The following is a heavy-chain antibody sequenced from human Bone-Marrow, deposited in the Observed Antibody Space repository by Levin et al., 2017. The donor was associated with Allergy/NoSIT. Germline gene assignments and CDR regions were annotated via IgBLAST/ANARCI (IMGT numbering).Heavy chain of an antibody. CDR2: IYYSGST. V-gene: IGHV4-30-4*01. J-gene: IGHJ4*02. D-gene: IGHD3-3*01. Sequence: ASETLSLTCTVSGGSISSGDYYWSWIRQPPGKGLEWIGYIYYSGSTYYNPSLKSRVTISVDTSKNQFSLKLSSVTAADTAVYYCAREVFGVVIDYWGQGTLVTVSS. CDR3: AREVFGVVIDY. CDR1: GGSISSGDYY.